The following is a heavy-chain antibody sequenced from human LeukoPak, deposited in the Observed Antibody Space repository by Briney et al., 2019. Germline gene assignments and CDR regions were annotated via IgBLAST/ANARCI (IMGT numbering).Heavy chain of an antibody. CDR3: AICGGGACHKGYSDH. CDR1: GFTYRNYN. J-gene: IGHJ4*02. D-gene: IGHD2-21*01. CDR2: IRTGGSYT. Sequence: GGSVTLLCGASGFTYRNYNMKGAPHATGQALEGVSYIRTGGSYTHYADSLKGRFTIARDNAKNSQYLEMNRLRAEDTAGYCCAICGGGACHKGYSDHWGEGTLVTVSS. V-gene: IGHV3-21*01.